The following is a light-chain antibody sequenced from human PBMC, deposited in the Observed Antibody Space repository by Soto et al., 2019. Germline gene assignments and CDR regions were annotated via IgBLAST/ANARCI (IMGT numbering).Light chain of an antibody. CDR3: GSYTSSSNYV. V-gene: IGLV2-14*01. CDR2: EVS. J-gene: IGLJ1*01. Sequence: QSALTQPASVSGSPGQSITISCTGYIHYDFVSWYQQHPGTAPKLVIYEVSNRPSGTSDRFSGSKSSHTASLTISGLQTEDEAVYYCGSYTSSSNYVFGNGTQLTVL. CDR1: IHYDF.